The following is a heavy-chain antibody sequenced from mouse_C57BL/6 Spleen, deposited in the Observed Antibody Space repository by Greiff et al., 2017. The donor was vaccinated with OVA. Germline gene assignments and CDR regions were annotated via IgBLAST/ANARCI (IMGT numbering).Heavy chain of an antibody. CDR3: ARSCRIDAMDY. Sequence: VQLQQPGAELVKPGASVKLSCKASGYTFTSYWMQWVKQRPGQGLEWIGEIAPSDSYTNYTQKFKGKATLTVDTSSSTAYMQLSSLTSEDSAVYYCARSCRIDAMDYWGQGTSVTVSS. J-gene: IGHJ4*01. CDR1: GYTFTSYW. CDR2: IAPSDSYT. V-gene: IGHV1-50*01.